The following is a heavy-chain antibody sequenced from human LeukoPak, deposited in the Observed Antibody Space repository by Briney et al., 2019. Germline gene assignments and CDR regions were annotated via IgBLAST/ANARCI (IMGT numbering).Heavy chain of an antibody. J-gene: IGHJ4*02. CDR2: INWNGYST. D-gene: IGHD1-26*01. CDR3: ARAPNIGSYWPLDY. V-gene: IGHV3-20*04. CDR1: GFKFEDYG. Sequence: GGSLRLSCAASGFKFEDYGLSWVRQPPGKGLEWVSGINWNGYSTGYGDSVKGRFTISRDNAKSSLHLQMNSLRAEDTALYYCARAPNIGSYWPLDYWGQGALVTVSS.